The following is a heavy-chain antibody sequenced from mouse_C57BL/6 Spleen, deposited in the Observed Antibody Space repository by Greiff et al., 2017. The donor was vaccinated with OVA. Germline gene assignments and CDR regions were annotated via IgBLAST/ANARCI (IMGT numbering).Heavy chain of an antibody. CDR1: GYTFTSYW. D-gene: IGHD1-1*01. Sequence: QVQLQQPGAELVKPGASVKMSCKASGYTFTSYWITWVKQRPGQGLEWIGDIYPGSGSTNYNEKFKSKATLTVDTSSSTAYMQLSSLTSEDSAVYYCARYSSPYWYFDVWGTGTTVTVSS. CDR2: IYPGSGST. CDR3: ARYSSPYWYFDV. J-gene: IGHJ1*03. V-gene: IGHV1-55*01.